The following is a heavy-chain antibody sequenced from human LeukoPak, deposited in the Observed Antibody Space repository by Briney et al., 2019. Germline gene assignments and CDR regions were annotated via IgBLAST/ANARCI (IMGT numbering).Heavy chain of an antibody. V-gene: IGHV1-69*13. CDR2: IIPIFGTA. J-gene: IGHJ4*02. CDR3: ATHDSSSWKFDY. D-gene: IGHD6-13*01. Sequence: GASVKVSCKASGGTFSSYAISWVRQAPGQGLEWMGGIIPIFGTANYAQKFQGRVTITADESTSTAYMELSSLRSEDTAVYYCATHDSSSWKFDYWGQGTLVTVSS. CDR1: GGTFSSYA.